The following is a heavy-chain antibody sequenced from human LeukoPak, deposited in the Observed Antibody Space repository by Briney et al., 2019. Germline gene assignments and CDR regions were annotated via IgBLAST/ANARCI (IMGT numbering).Heavy chain of an antibody. D-gene: IGHD1-26*01. V-gene: IGHV4-59*01. CDR1: GGSFSSYY. CDR2: VYDSGRT. CDR3: ASVSGSATQSYFDY. J-gene: IGHJ4*02. Sequence: PSETLSLTCKVSGGSFSSYYWSWIRQPPGKGLEWIGYVYDSGRTNYNPSLTSRFTISIDPSKNQVSLRVRSVTAADTAVYYCASVSGSATQSYFDYWGQGTLVIASA.